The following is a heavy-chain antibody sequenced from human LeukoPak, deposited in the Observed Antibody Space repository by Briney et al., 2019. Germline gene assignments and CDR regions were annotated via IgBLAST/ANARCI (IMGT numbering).Heavy chain of an antibody. CDR1: GGSFSGYY. Sequence: SETLSLTCAVFGGSFSGYYRSWIRQPPGKGLEWIGEINHSGSTNYNPSLKSRVTISVDTSKNQFSLKLSSVTAADTAVYYCARCFGLFRGDWFDPWGQGTLVTVSS. D-gene: IGHD3-22*01. J-gene: IGHJ5*02. CDR2: INHSGST. CDR3: ARCFGLFRGDWFDP. V-gene: IGHV4-34*01.